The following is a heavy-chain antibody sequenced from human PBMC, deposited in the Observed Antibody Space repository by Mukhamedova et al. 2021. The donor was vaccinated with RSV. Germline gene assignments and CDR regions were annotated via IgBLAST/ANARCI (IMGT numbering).Heavy chain of an antibody. J-gene: IGHJ4*02. Sequence: IHWVRQAPGKGLEWVAAVSYDGTSKFYADSVRGRFSVSRDNSMVYLQMNSLKTEDTAVFYCARDGEYWGQGTLVTDSS. V-gene: IGHV3-30-3*01. CDR2: VSYDGTSK. CDR3: ARDGEY. D-gene: IGHD7-27*01.